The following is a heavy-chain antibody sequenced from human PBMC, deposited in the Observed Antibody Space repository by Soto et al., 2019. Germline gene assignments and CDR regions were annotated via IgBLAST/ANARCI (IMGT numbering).Heavy chain of an antibody. CDR2: ISGSGDSS. J-gene: IGHJ4*02. CDR3: AKGGEGSCSQTSCLYFSDS. Sequence: EVQLVESGGGSVQPGGSLRLSCAASGFTFSTYAMSWVRQAPGKGLEWVSTISGSGDSSYYATSVKGRFTISRDNSRNTLDLQMNSLRVEDTAVYYCAKGGEGSCSQTSCLYFSDSWGQGTLVTVSS. D-gene: IGHD2-15*01. CDR1: GFTFSTYA. V-gene: IGHV3-23*04.